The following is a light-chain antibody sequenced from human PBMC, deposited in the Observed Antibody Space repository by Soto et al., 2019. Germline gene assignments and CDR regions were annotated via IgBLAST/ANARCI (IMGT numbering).Light chain of an antibody. Sequence: QSVLTQPASVSGSPGQSITISCTGTSSDFGNYNLVSWYQQHPGKVPKLILFEVNKRPSGVSGRFSGSKSGNTASLTISGLQAEDEAHYYCFSFTSANTHIFANGTKVTV. J-gene: IGLJ1*01. CDR3: FSFTSANTHI. V-gene: IGLV2-23*02. CDR2: EVN. CDR1: SSDFGNYNL.